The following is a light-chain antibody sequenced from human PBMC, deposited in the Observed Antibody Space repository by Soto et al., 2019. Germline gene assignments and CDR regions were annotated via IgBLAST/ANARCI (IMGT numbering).Light chain of an antibody. CDR1: QSLLYSSNNKNY. V-gene: IGKV4-1*01. J-gene: IGKJ1*01. CDR2: KAS. CDR3: QHYNSYSEA. Sequence: DIVMTQSPDSLAVSLGERATIDCRSSQSLLYSSNNKNYLAWYQQKPGKAPKLLIYKASTLKSGVPSRFSGSGSGTEFTLTISSLQPDDFATYYCQHYNSYSEAFGQGTKVDIK.